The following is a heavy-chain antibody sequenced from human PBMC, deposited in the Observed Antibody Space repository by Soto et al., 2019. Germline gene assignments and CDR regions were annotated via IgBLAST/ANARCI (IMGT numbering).Heavy chain of an antibody. CDR3: SRDIAVIVVVNFDY. V-gene: IGHV3-33*01. J-gene: IGHJ4*02. CDR2: IWYDGSNK. Sequence: GGSLRLSCAASGFTFSSYGMHWVRQAPGKGLDGVAVIWYDGSNKYYAASVKGRFTISRENSKTSVYLQMERMRAANTALNYCSRDIAVIVVVNFDYWGRGTTVTVSS. D-gene: IGHD3-22*01. CDR1: GFTFSSYG.